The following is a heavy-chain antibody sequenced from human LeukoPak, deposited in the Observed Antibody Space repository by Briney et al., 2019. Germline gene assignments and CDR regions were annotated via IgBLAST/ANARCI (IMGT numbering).Heavy chain of an antibody. CDR1: GYTFTSYD. V-gene: IGHV1-8*02. CDR3: ARVGIAVAGTLDFGSGY. D-gene: IGHD6-19*01. J-gene: IGHJ4*02. CDR2: MNPNSGNT. Sequence: ASVKVSCKASGYTFTSYDINWVRQATGQGLEWMGWMNPNSGNTGYAQKLQGRVTMTTDTSTSTAYMELRSLRSDDTAVYYCARVGIAVAGTLDFGSGYWGQGTLVTVSS.